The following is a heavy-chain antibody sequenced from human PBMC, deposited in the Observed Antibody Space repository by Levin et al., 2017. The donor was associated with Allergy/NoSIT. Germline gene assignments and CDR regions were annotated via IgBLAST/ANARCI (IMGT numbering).Heavy chain of an antibody. CDR2: IRSKAYGGTT. D-gene: IGHD1-26*01. CDR1: GFTFGDYA. CDR3: TRVGSYFMESVEAFDI. V-gene: IGHV3-49*03. J-gene: IGHJ3*02. Sequence: SCTASGFTFGDYAMSWFRQAPGKGLEWVGFIRSKAYGGTTEYAESVKGRFTISRDDSNSIAYLQMNSLKTEDTAVYYCTRVGSYFMESVEAFDIWGQGTMVTVSS.